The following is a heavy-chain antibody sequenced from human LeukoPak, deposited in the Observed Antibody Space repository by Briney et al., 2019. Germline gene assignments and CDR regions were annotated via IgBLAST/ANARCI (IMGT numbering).Heavy chain of an antibody. CDR2: IYTSGST. CDR1: GGSISSYY. V-gene: IGHV4-4*07. Sequence: SETLSLTCTVSGGSISSYYWSWIRQPAGKGLEWIGHIYTSGSTNYNPSLKSRVTISVDTSKNQLSLKLSSVTAADTAVYYCARDDGGYSSSWFNWFDPWGQGTLVTVSS. CDR3: ARDDGGYSSSWFNWFDP. J-gene: IGHJ5*02. D-gene: IGHD6-13*01.